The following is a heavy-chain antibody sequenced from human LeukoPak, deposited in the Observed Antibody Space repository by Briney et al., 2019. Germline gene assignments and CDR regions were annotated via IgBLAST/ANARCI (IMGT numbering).Heavy chain of an antibody. Sequence: GGSPRLSCAASGFTFGNSWVHWVRQAPGKGLVWVSLINADGSTATYADSVKGRFTISRDSARNTLSLQMNSLTIEDTAVYYCVVVVEPPDSDGFDVWGQGTMITVSS. D-gene: IGHD1-14*01. CDR3: VVVVEPPDSDGFDV. V-gene: IGHV3-74*01. J-gene: IGHJ3*01. CDR1: GFTFGNSW. CDR2: INADGSTA.